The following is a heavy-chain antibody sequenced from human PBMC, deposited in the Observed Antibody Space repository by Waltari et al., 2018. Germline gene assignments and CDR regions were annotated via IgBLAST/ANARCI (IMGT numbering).Heavy chain of an antibody. D-gene: IGHD2-2*02. CDR3: AEPLLYADAFDI. CDR2: ISYDGSNK. CDR1: GFTFRSYP. Sequence: QVQLVESGGGVVQPGRSLRPSCAASGFTFRSYPLHWVRQAPGKGLEWVAVISYDGSNKYYADSVKGRFTISRDNSKNTLYLQMNSLRAEDTAVYYCAEPLLYADAFDIWGQGTMVTVSS. J-gene: IGHJ3*02. V-gene: IGHV3-30*01.